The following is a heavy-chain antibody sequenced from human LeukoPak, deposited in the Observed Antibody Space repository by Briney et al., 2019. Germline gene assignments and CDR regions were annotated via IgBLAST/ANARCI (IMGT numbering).Heavy chain of an antibody. CDR1: GGSFSGYY. Sequence: NPSETLSLTCALYGGSFSGYYWSWLRQPPGKGLEWIGEINHSGSTNYNPSLKSRVTISVDTSKNQFSLKLSSVTAADTAVYYCARARFFGNPTPDYWGQGTLVTVSS. CDR3: ARARFFGNPTPDY. D-gene: IGHD4-23*01. V-gene: IGHV4-34*01. CDR2: INHSGST. J-gene: IGHJ4*02.